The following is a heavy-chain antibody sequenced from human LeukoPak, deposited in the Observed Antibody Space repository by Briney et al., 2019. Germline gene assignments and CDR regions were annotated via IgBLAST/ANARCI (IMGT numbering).Heavy chain of an antibody. D-gene: IGHD3-22*01. J-gene: IGHJ4*02. Sequence: PSETLSLTCTVSSGSIGTYYWAWIRQTPGKGLEWIGYISYSGSTKHNPSLTRRITISLDTSKNQFSLELRSMTAADTAMYYCARQAGCFTTFDFWGQGTLVTVSS. V-gene: IGHV4-59*08. CDR2: ISYSGST. CDR1: SGSIGTYY. CDR3: ARQAGCFTTFDF.